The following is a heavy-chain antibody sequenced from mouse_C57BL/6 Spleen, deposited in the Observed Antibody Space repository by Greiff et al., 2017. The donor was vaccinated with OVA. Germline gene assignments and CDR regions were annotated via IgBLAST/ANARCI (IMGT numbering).Heavy chain of an antibody. CDR3: TRLATMVTTDVLYYAMDY. Sequence: QVQLQQSGAELVRPGASVTLSCTASGYTFTDYEMHWVKQTPVHGLEWIGAIDPETGGTAYTQKFKGKAILTADKSSSTAYMELRSLTSEDSAVYYCTRLATMVTTDVLYYAMDYWGQGTSVTVSS. CDR2: IDPETGGT. V-gene: IGHV1-15*01. D-gene: IGHD2-2*01. J-gene: IGHJ4*01. CDR1: GYTFTDYE.